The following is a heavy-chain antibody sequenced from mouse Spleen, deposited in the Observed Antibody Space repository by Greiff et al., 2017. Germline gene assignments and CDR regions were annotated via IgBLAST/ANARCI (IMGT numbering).Heavy chain of an antibody. V-gene: IGHV1-15*01. D-gene: IGHD5-1*01. CDR2: IDPETGGT. CDR1: GYTFTDYE. Sequence: VQLQESGAELVRPGASVTLSCKASGYTFTDYEMHWVKQTPVHGLEWIGAIDPETGGTAYNQKFKGKAILTADKSSSTAYMELRSLTSEDSAVYYCTRGGSNYVDYWGQGTTLTVSS. CDR3: TRGGSNYVDY. J-gene: IGHJ2*01.